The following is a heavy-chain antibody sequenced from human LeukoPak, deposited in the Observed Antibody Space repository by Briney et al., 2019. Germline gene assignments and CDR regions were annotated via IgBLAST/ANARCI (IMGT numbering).Heavy chain of an antibody. V-gene: IGHV3-74*01. CDR3: ARGRPHGNDY. CDR1: GFTFSRYW. J-gene: IGHJ4*02. D-gene: IGHD4-23*01. CDR2: INSDGSST. Sequence: GGSLRLSCAASGFTFSRYWMHWVRQAPGKGLVWVSRINSDGSSTNYADSVKGRFTISRDNTKNTLYLQMNSLRVEDTAVYYCARGRPHGNDYWGQGTLVTVSS.